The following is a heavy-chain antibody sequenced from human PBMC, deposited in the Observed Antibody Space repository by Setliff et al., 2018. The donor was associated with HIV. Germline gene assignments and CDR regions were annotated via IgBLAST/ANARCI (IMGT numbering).Heavy chain of an antibody. D-gene: IGHD3-10*01. CDR2: ITADGSST. CDR1: GFTFSDYW. Sequence: PGGSLRLSCAASGFTFSDYWMHWVRQAPGKGLVWVSRITADGSSTRYADSVKGRFTISRDNAKNSLYLQMNSLRAEDTAVYYCARVADPRVIPYHYYMDVWGTGTTVTVSS. CDR3: ARVADPRVIPYHYYMDV. V-gene: IGHV3-74*01. J-gene: IGHJ6*03.